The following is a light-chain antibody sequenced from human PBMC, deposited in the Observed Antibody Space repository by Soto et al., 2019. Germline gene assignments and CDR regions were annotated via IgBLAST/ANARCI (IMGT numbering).Light chain of an antibody. V-gene: IGKV4-1*01. CDR3: QQYYITPRT. Sequence: DIVMTQSPDSLAVSLGERAAINCKSSQSVLYSSNNKNYLAWYQQKPGQPPKLLIYWASTRESGVPDRFSGSGSGTDFTLTISSRQAEDVAVYYCQQYYITPRTFGQGTKVEIK. J-gene: IGKJ1*01. CDR2: WAS. CDR1: QSVLYSSNNKNY.